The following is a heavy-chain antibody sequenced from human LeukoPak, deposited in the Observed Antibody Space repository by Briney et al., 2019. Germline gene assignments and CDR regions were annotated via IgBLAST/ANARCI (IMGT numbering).Heavy chain of an antibody. CDR1: GYTFSGYY. V-gene: IGHV1-2*02. CDR2: ISPSSGGT. J-gene: IGHJ5*02. Sequence: ASVRVSCKASGYTFSGYYMHWVRQAPGQGLEWMGWISPSSGGTNYAQNFQGRVTMIRDTSISTAYMELSRLTFDDTAVYYCARGVLAGYDDSGSPFYSRFDPWGQGTLVTVSS. D-gene: IGHD3-22*01. CDR3: ARGVLAGYDDSGSPFYSRFDP.